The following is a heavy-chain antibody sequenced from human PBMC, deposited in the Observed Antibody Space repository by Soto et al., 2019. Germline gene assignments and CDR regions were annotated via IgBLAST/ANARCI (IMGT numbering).Heavy chain of an antibody. D-gene: IGHD2-8*02. V-gene: IGHV3-13*01. Sequence: GGSLRLSCAASGFTFSNYDMHWVRQAKGKGLEWLSVIVDAGDTFYPGYVSGRFTISRENAKNSLNLQINSLRAWDTAVYFCARGVLGPGDYYYGFYXWGQATTVTVS. J-gene: IGHJ6*02. CDR2: IVDAGDT. CDR3: ARGVLGPGDYYYGFYX. CDR1: GFTFSNYD.